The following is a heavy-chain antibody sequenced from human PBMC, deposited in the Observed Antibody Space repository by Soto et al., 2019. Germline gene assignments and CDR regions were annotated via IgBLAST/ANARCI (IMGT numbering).Heavy chain of an antibody. Sequence: QITLKESGLTLVKPTQTLTLTCTFSGFSLTTSGVGVGWIRQPPGKALEWLALIYWDDDKRYSPSLKSRLTITKDTAKNQLVLTLTNQDPVDTATYYCGLGYAGSYYGGWGQGTLVTVSS. D-gene: IGHD1-26*01. V-gene: IGHV2-5*02. CDR1: GFSLTTSGVG. CDR2: IYWDDDK. CDR3: GLGYAGSYYGG. J-gene: IGHJ4*02.